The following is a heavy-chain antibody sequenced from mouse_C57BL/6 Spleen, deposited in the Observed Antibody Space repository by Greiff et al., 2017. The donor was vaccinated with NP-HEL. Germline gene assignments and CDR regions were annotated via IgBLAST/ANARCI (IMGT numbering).Heavy chain of an antibody. D-gene: IGHD4-1*02. CDR1: GFTFTDYY. CDR3: ARVPNCGSWFAY. Sequence: EVKLMESGGGLVQPGGSLSLSCAASGFTFTDYYMSWVRQPPGKALEWLGFIRNKANGYTTEYSASVKGRFTISRDNSQSILYLQMNALGAEDSATYYCARVPNCGSWFAYWGQGTLSLSLQ. J-gene: IGHJ3*01. V-gene: IGHV7-3*01. CDR2: IRNKANGYTT.